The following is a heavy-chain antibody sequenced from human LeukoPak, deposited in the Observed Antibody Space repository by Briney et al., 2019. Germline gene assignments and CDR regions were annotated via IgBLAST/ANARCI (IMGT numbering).Heavy chain of an antibody. CDR1: GGSISSSSYY. Sequence: SETLSLTCSASGGSISSSSYYWGWIRQPPGKGLEWIGSIYYTGSTYYNPSLKSRVTISVDTSKNQFSLKVSSVTPEDTAVYYCAREQQWVVYYFDFWGQGTLVTVSS. CDR2: IYYTGST. J-gene: IGHJ4*02. V-gene: IGHV4-39*07. CDR3: AREQQWVVYYFDF. D-gene: IGHD6-19*01.